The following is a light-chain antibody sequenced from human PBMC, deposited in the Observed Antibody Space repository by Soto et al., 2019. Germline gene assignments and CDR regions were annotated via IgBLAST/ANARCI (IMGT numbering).Light chain of an antibody. J-gene: IGLJ2*01. CDR3: QSYDSSLRDVV. Sequence: QSALTQPPSASGSPGQSVTISCTGTSSDVGAYDRVSWYQQHPGKPPKLIIYAVTDRTSGVPDRFSGSKSGNTASLTVSGLQAEDEADYYCQSYDSSLRDVVFGGGTKLTVL. V-gene: IGLV2-8*01. CDR2: AVT. CDR1: SSDVGAYDR.